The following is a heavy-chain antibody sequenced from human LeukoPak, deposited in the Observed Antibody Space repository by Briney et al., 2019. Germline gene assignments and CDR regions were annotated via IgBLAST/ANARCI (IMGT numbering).Heavy chain of an antibody. CDR2: ISSSSAYT. CDR3: VSTGGHCSSPTCSHH. Sequence: GGSLRLSCAASGFTFSSYNMNWVRQAPGKGLEWVSYISSSSAYTSYADSVKGRFTISRDNAKNSLYLQMSNLRVEDTAVYYCVSTGGHCSSPTCSHHWGQGTLVTVSS. CDR1: GFTFSSYN. D-gene: IGHD2-2*01. J-gene: IGHJ4*02. V-gene: IGHV3-21*05.